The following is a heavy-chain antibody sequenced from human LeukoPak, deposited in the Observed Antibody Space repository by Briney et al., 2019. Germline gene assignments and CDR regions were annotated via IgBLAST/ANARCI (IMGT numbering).Heavy chain of an antibody. Sequence: GGSLRLSCAASGFTFSSYGMSWVRQAPGKGLEWVSAISGSGGSTYYADSVKGRFTISRDNSKNTLYLQMNSLRAEDTAVYYCARDGIVWFGQTTRCDYWGQGTLVAVSS. J-gene: IGHJ4*02. D-gene: IGHD3-10*01. CDR3: ARDGIVWFGQTTRCDY. V-gene: IGHV3-23*01. CDR2: ISGSGGST. CDR1: GFTFSSYG.